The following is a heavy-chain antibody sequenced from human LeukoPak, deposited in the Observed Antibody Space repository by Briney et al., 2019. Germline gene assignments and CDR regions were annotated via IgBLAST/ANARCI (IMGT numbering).Heavy chain of an antibody. D-gene: IGHD3-10*01. J-gene: IGHJ4*02. CDR3: ARGSPGYGSGNYHFDY. Sequence: SETLSLTCTVSGGSISSDHWSWIRQPAGKELEWIGLIYTTGSTNYNPSLKSRVTMSVDTSKNQFSLKLSSVTAADTAVYYCARGSPGYGSGNYHFDYWGQGSLVTVSS. V-gene: IGHV4-4*07. CDR2: IYTTGST. CDR1: GGSISSDH.